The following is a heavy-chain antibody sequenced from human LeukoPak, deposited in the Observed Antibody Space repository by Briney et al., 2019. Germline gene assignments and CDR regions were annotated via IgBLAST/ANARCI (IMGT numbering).Heavy chain of an antibody. CDR2: ISYDGSNK. J-gene: IGHJ4*02. Sequence: GGSLRLSCAASGFTFSSYAMHWVRKAPGKGLEWVAVISYDGSNKYYADSVKGRFTISRDNSKNTLYLQMNSLRAEDTAVYYCARDGSRVAYFDYWGQGTLVTVSS. CDR1: GFTFSSYA. CDR3: ARDGSRVAYFDY. V-gene: IGHV3-30*04.